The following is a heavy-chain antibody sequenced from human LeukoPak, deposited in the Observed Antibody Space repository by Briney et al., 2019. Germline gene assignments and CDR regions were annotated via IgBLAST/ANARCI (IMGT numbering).Heavy chain of an antibody. Sequence: PQTLSLTSTVSGGSPSSYYWSWVRQPAGTALGWIGRIYTSGTITYNPSLKSRVTMSVDTSKNQFSLKLSSVTAADTAVYYCARDIRWSTTSWYYYYMDVWGKGTTVTVSS. V-gene: IGHV4-4*07. D-gene: IGHD2-2*01. CDR1: GGSPSSYY. J-gene: IGHJ6*03. CDR3: ARDIRWSTTSWYYYYMDV. CDR2: IYTSGTI.